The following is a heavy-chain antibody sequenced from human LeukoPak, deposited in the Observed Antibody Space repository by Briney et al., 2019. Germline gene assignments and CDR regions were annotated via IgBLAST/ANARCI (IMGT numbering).Heavy chain of an antibody. D-gene: IGHD4-17*01. V-gene: IGHV2-70*19. CDR3: ARYRENGASLYFDY. J-gene: IGHJ4*02. Sequence: SGPTLVNPTQTLTLTCTFSGFSLSTSGMYVSWVRQPPGKALEWLARIDWDDDKHYSTSLKTRLTISKDTSKNQVVLTMTNMGPVDTATYYCARYRENGASLYFDYWGQGTLVTVSS. CDR1: GFSLSTSGMY. CDR2: IDWDDDK.